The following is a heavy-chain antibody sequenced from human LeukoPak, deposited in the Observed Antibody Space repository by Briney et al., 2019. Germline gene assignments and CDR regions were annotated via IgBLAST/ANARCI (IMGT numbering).Heavy chain of an antibody. Sequence: ASVKVSCKASGYTXTGYYMHWVRQAPGQGLEWMGRINPNSGGTNYAQKFQGRVTKNRDTSISTAYMELSRLRSDDTAVYYCTRDRGYDYFFDYWGQGTLVTVSS. D-gene: IGHD5-12*01. CDR3: TRDRGYDYFFDY. CDR2: INPNSGGT. J-gene: IGHJ4*02. CDR1: GYTXTGYY. V-gene: IGHV1-2*06.